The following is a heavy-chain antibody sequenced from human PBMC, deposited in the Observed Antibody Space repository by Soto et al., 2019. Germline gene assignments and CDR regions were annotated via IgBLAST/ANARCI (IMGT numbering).Heavy chain of an antibody. CDR1: GYTFTSYY. CDR3: AIDGRSPYSSGWYYFDY. D-gene: IGHD6-19*01. V-gene: IGHV1-46*01. Sequence: GASVKVSCKASGYTFTSYYMHWVRQAPGQGLEWMGIINPSGGSTSYAQKFQGRVTMTRDTSTSTVYMELSSLRSEDTAVYYCAIDGRSPYSSGWYYFDYWAQGSLVTVSS. J-gene: IGHJ4*02. CDR2: INPSGGST.